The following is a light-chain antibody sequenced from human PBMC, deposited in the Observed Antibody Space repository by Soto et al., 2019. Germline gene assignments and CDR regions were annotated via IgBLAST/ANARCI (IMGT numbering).Light chain of an antibody. Sequence: QSVLTQPASVSGSPGQSITISCTGTSSDVGGYNYVSWYQQHPGKAPKLMIYDVSNRPSGVSNRFSGSKFGNTASLTISGLQAEDEADYYCSSYTSSSTLFGGGTKVTVL. CDR1: SSDVGGYNY. V-gene: IGLV2-14*01. CDR2: DVS. J-gene: IGLJ2*01. CDR3: SSYTSSSTL.